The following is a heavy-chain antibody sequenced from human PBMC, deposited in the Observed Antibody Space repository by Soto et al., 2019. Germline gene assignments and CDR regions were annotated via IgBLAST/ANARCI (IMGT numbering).Heavy chain of an antibody. D-gene: IGHD5-18*01. CDR2: ITSGSSAM. J-gene: IGHJ4*02. CDR3: ARDPSGMTAFDL. CDR1: GFTFSTYD. Sequence: EVQLVESGGGLVQPGGSLRLSCAASGFTFSTYDMNWVRQAPGKGLEWVSYITSGSSAMLYADSVKGRFTISRDNANNSLFLQMNSLTAEDTAVYYCARDPSGMTAFDLGGQGTLVTVSS. V-gene: IGHV3-48*01.